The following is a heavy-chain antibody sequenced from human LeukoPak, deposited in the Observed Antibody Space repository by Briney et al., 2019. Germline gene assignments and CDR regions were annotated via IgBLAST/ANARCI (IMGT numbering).Heavy chain of an antibody. CDR2: ISGSGGST. J-gene: IGHJ4*02. CDR1: GFTFSSYA. D-gene: IGHD3-10*01. CDR3: AKSGEAGWFGELGYYFDY. Sequence: GGSLRLSCAASGFTFSSYAMSWVRQAPGEGLEWVSAISGSGGSTYYADSVKGRFTISRDNSKNTLYLQMNSLRAEDTAVYYCAKSGEAGWFGELGYYFDYWGQGTLVTVSS. V-gene: IGHV3-23*01.